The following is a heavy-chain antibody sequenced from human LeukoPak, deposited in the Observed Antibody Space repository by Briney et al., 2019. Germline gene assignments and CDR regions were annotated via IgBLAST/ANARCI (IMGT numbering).Heavy chain of an antibody. D-gene: IGHD3-22*01. V-gene: IGHV5-51*01. CDR1: GCGFTSYW. J-gene: IGHJ3*02. CDR2: IYTVDSDT. Sequence: GAALQISCKGAGCGFTSYWIGWVRQMPGKGLGWMGIIYTVDSDTRYSPSFPAQVTISAYKSISTAYLQWSSLKSSDTAMYYCATTKYYYDSSGYPTGAFDIWGQGTMVTVSS. CDR3: ATTKYYYDSSGYPTGAFDI.